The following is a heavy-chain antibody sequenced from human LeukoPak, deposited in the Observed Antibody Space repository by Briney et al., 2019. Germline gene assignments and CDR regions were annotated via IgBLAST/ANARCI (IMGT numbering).Heavy chain of an antibody. CDR3: ARVGQLAFDY. CDR1: GGSISSYY. D-gene: IGHD2-2*01. CDR2: IYYSGNT. Sequence: KSSETLSLTCTVSGGSISSYYWSWIRQPAGKGLEWIGSIYYSGNTYYNPSLKSRVTILVDTSKNQFSLKLSSVTAADTAVYYCARVGQLAFDYWGQGTLVTVSS. J-gene: IGHJ4*02. V-gene: IGHV4-4*07.